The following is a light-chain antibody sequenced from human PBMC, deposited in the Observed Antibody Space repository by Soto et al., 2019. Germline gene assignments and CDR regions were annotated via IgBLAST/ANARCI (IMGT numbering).Light chain of an antibody. V-gene: IGLV2-23*01. CDR1: SSDVDSYKF. CDR2: EGS. CDR3: CSYAGSSAVV. Sequence: QSVLTQPASVSGSPGQSITISCTGTSSDVDSYKFVSWYQQHPGKAPKLMIYEGSKRPSGVSNRFSGSKSGNTASLTISGLQTEDEADYYCCSYAGSSAVVFGGGTKLTVL. J-gene: IGLJ2*01.